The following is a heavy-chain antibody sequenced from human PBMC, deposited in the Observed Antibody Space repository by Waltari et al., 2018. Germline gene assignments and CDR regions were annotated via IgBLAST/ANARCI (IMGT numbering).Heavy chain of an antibody. Sequence: QVQLQQWGAGLLKPSETLSLTCAVYGGSLSGYYWSWIRQPPGKGLEWIGEINHSGSTNYNPSLKSRVTISVDTSKNQFSLKLSSVTAADTAVYYCARDNYGDPGAFDIWGQGTMVTVSS. D-gene: IGHD4-17*01. CDR1: GGSLSGYY. CDR3: ARDNYGDPGAFDI. J-gene: IGHJ3*02. CDR2: INHSGST. V-gene: IGHV4-34*01.